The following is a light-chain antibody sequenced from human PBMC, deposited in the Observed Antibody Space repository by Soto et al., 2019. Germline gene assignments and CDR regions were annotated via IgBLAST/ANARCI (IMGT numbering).Light chain of an antibody. V-gene: IGKV3-20*01. J-gene: IGKJ1*01. CDR2: GAS. CDR3: KQYGSSGT. Sequence: EIVLQPSPGTLSLSPGERSPLSGRASQSVSNNYLAWYQQKPGQAPRLLIYGASNRATGIPDRFSGSGSGTDFTLTISRLEPEDFAVYYCKQYGSSGTVGKGNKVDIK. CDR1: QSVSNNY.